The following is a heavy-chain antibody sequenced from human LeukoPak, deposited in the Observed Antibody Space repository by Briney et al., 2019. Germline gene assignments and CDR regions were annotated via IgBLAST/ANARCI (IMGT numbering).Heavy chain of an antibody. Sequence: GGSLSPSCAASGFTFSDYSMNWVRQAPGKGLEWVSYIDDSGDTIHYADSVKGRFTISRDNAKNSLDLQMNSLRDEDTAVYYCSRRFDCWGQGTVDTVSS. J-gene: IGHJ4*02. CDR3: SRRFDC. V-gene: IGHV3-48*02. CDR2: IDDSGDTI. CDR1: GFTFSDYS.